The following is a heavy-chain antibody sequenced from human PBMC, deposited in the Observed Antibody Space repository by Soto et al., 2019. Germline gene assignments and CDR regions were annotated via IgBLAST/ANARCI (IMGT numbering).Heavy chain of an antibody. CDR3: ARDLGCDSNQQ. CDR1: GFTVSSNY. D-gene: IGHD4-4*01. J-gene: IGHJ1*01. CDR2: IYTGGST. V-gene: IGHV3-53*01. Sequence: GGSLRLSCAASGFTVSSNYMSWVRQAPGKGLAWVSVIYTGGSTLYADSVKGRFTISRDISKNTIYLQMNSLRAEDTAVYYCARDLGCDSNQQWGQGTLVTVSS.